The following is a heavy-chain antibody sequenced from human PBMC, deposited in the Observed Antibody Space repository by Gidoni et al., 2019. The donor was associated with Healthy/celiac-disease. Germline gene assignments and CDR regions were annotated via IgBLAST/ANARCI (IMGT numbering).Heavy chain of an antibody. CDR2: IYSGGST. CDR1: GFTVSSNY. CDR3: ARVDHSSGWVSYFDY. J-gene: IGHJ4*02. D-gene: IGHD6-19*01. Sequence: EVQLVESGGGLIQPGGSLRLSCAASGFTVSSNYMSWVRQAPGKGLEWVSVIYSGGSTYYADSVKGRFTISRDNSKNTLYLQMNSLRAEDTAVYYCARVDHSSGWVSYFDYWGQGTLVTVSS. V-gene: IGHV3-53*01.